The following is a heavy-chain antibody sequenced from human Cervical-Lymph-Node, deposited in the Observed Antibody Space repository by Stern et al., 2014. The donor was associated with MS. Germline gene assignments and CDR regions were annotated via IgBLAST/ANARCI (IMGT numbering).Heavy chain of an antibody. V-gene: IGHV3-7*03. CDR2: IKQDGSEK. J-gene: IGHJ3*02. Sequence: VQLVESGGGLVQPGGSLRLSCAASGFTFSSYWMSWVRQAPGKGLEWVANIKQDGSEKYYVDSVKGRFTISRDNAKNSLYLQMNSLRAEDTAVYYCAREGYSYGYGAFDIWGQGTMVTVSS. CDR3: AREGYSYGYGAFDI. CDR1: GFTFSSYW. D-gene: IGHD5-18*01.